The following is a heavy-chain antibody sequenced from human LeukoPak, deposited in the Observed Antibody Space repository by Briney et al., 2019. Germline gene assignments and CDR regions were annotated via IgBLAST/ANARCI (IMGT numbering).Heavy chain of an antibody. CDR1: GFTFSSYS. V-gene: IGHV3-21*03. Sequence: KTGGSLRLSCAASGFTFSSYSMNWVRQAPGKGLEWVSSISSSSSYIYYADSVKGRFTISRDNAKNSLYLQMNSLRAEDTALYYCASDVTLIVTFIGDAFDIWGQGTMVTVSS. J-gene: IGHJ3*02. CDR3: ASDVTLIVTFIGDAFDI. D-gene: IGHD3-22*01. CDR2: ISSSSSYI.